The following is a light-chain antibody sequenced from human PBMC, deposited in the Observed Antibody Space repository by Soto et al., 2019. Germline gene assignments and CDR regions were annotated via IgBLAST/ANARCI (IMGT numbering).Light chain of an antibody. CDR1: KDISNH. CDR3: QQYDDLPYT. Sequence: DIQMTQSRSSLSASAGDRVTITCQTSKDISNHLNWYQQKPGKAPKLLIYDASNLEAGVPSRFSGSRSGRDFTLTINSLQPADNATFYCQQYDDLPYTFGQGTNLDI. J-gene: IGKJ2*01. V-gene: IGKV1-33*01. CDR2: DAS.